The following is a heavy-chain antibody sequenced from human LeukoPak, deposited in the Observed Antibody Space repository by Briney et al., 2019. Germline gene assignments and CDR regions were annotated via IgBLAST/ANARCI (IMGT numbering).Heavy chain of an antibody. Sequence: AASVTVSCKASGYTFTSYDINWVRQATGQGLEWMGWMNPNSGNTGYAQKFQGRVTMTRNTSISTAYMELSSLRSEDTAVYYCARGGVPLSCYAYWGQGTLVTVSS. CDR1: GYTFTSYD. J-gene: IGHJ4*02. V-gene: IGHV1-8*01. D-gene: IGHD2-2*01. CDR2: MNPNSGNT. CDR3: ARGGVPLSCYAY.